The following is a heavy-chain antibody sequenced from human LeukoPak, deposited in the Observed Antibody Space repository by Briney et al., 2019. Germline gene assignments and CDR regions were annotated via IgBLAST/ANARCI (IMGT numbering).Heavy chain of an antibody. Sequence: ASVKVSCKASGYTFTSYGISWVRQAPGQGLEWMGWISAYNGNTNYAQKLQGRVTMTTDTSTSTAYMELRSLRSDDTAVYYCARLDYYDSSGYPLPFDYWGQGTLVTVSS. J-gene: IGHJ4*02. D-gene: IGHD3-22*01. CDR1: GYTFTSYG. CDR3: ARLDYYDSSGYPLPFDY. CDR2: ISAYNGNT. V-gene: IGHV1-18*01.